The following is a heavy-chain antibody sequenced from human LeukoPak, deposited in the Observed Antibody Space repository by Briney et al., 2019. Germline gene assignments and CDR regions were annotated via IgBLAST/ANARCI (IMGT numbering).Heavy chain of an antibody. D-gene: IGHD5-24*01. J-gene: IGHJ6*02. V-gene: IGHV1-24*01. Sequence: ASVKVSCKVSGYTLTELSMHWVRQAPGKGLEWMGGFDPEDGETIYAQKFQGRVTMTEDTSTDTAYMELSSLRSEDTAVYYCATQIGGLQLRPYCYYYGMDVWGQGTTVTVSS. CDR2: FDPEDGET. CDR1: GYTLTELS. CDR3: ATQIGGLQLRPYCYYYGMDV.